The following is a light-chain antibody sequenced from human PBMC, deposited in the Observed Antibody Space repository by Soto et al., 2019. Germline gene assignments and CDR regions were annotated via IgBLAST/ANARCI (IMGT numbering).Light chain of an antibody. J-gene: IGLJ3*02. CDR1: SSNIGSNT. CDR3: AVWDDSLNWV. Sequence: QSVLTQPPSASGTPGQRVTISCSGSSSNIGSNTVNWYQQLPGTAPKLLIYSNNQRPSGVPDRFSASKSCTSASLAISGLESEDEADYDSAVWDDSLNWVFGGGTKLAVL. CDR2: SNN. V-gene: IGLV1-44*01.